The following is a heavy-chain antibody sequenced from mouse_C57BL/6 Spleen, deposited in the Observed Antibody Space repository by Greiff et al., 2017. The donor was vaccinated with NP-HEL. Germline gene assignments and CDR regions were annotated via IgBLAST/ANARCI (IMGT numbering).Heavy chain of an antibody. J-gene: IGHJ3*01. Sequence: VQLQQSGAELVRPGTSVKVSCKASGYAFTNYLIEWVKQRPGQGLEWIGVINPGSGGTNYNEKFKGKATLTADKSSSTAYMQLSSLTSEDSAVYFCARFDYYGSSRAYWGQGTLVTVSA. V-gene: IGHV1-54*01. CDR2: INPGSGGT. CDR3: ARFDYYGSSRAY. D-gene: IGHD1-1*01. CDR1: GYAFTNYL.